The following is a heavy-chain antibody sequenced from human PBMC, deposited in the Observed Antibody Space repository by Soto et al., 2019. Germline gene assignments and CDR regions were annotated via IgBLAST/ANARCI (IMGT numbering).Heavy chain of an antibody. Sequence: SEILSLTCTVSGGSISSCGYYWSWIRQHPGKGLEWIGYIYYSGSTYYNPSLKSRVTISVDTSKNQFSLKLSSVTAADTAVYYCARENCSGGSCYSNWFDPWGQGTLVTVSS. CDR2: IYYSGST. J-gene: IGHJ5*02. CDR1: GGSISSCGYY. D-gene: IGHD2-15*01. V-gene: IGHV4-31*03. CDR3: ARENCSGGSCYSNWFDP.